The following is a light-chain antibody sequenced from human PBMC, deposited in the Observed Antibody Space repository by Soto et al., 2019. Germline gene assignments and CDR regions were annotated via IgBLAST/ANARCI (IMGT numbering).Light chain of an antibody. CDR1: QSVSSY. CDR2: DAS. V-gene: IGKV3-11*01. CDR3: QQRSNWPPVT. Sequence: EIVLTQSPATLSLSPGERATLSCRASQSVSSYFAWYQQKPGQAPRLLIYDASNRATGIQARFSGSGSGTDFTLTISSLEPEDFAVYYCQQRSNWPPVTFGGGTKVEIK. J-gene: IGKJ4*01.